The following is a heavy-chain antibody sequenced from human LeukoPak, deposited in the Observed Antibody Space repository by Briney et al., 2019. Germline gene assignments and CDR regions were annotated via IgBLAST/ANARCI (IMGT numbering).Heavy chain of an antibody. J-gene: IGHJ5*02. D-gene: IGHD2-15*01. CDR1: GVSFSGYY. CDR2: INHSGST. CDR3: ARGNCSGGSCSHWGFDP. Sequence: SETLSLTCAVYGVSFSGYYWNWIRQPPGKGLEWIGEINHSGSTNYNPSLKSRVTISVDTSKNQFSLKLSSVTAADTAVYYCARGNCSGGSCSHWGFDPWSQGTLVTVSS. V-gene: IGHV4-34*01.